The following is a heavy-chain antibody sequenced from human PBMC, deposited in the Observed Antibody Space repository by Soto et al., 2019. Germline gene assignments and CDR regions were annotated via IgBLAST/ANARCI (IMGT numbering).Heavy chain of an antibody. Sequence: EVQLVASGGGLVQPGESLRLSCAPSAFDFGGSWMSWVRQAPGTGLEWVANIMPDGNKKYYVDSVKGRFTISRDNTKNSLVLQMNSLRAEDTAVYYCARGGRWLDLHSWSQGTLVTVSS. CDR2: IMPDGNKK. CDR1: AFDFGGSW. V-gene: IGHV3-7*01. D-gene: IGHD6-19*01. J-gene: IGHJ4*02. CDR3: ARGGRWLDLHS.